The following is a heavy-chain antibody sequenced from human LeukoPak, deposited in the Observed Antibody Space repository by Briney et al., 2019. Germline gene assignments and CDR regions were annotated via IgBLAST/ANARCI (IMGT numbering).Heavy chain of an antibody. Sequence: GGSLRLSCAASGFAFTSTSIHWVRQAPGKGLEWLSYSSTVTGNIYYADSVKGRFTISRDNAKSSLNLQMSSPRAEDTAVYFCATTGNFYDMDVWGKGTTVTVSS. V-gene: IGHV3-48*04. CDR1: GFAFTSTS. CDR2: SSTVTGNI. CDR3: ATTGNFYDMDV. J-gene: IGHJ6*03. D-gene: IGHD1-1*01.